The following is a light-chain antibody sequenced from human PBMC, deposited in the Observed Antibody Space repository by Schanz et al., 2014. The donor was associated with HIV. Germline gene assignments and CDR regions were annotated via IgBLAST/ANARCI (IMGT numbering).Light chain of an antibody. V-gene: IGLV2-14*01. CDR2: EVS. CDR1: SSDVGADNS. CDR3: CSYTTTSTYV. J-gene: IGLJ1*01. Sequence: QSALTQPASVSGSPGQSITISCTGTSSDVGADNSVSWYQQHPGRAPKLMIYEVSKRPSGVPDRFSGSKSGNTASLTVSGLQAEDEADYYCCSYTTTSTYVFGAGTKLTVL.